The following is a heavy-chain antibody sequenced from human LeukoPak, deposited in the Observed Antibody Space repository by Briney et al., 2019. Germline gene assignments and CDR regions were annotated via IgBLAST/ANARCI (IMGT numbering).Heavy chain of an antibody. J-gene: IGHJ6*04. Sequence: GGSLRLSCAASGFTFSNNEMNWVRQAPGKGLEWVSYISSSGSTIYYADSVKGRFTISRDNAKNSLYLQMNSLRAEDTAVYYCAELGITMIGGVWGKGTTVTISS. D-gene: IGHD3-10*02. CDR1: GFTFSNNE. V-gene: IGHV3-48*03. CDR2: ISSSGSTI. CDR3: AELGITMIGGV.